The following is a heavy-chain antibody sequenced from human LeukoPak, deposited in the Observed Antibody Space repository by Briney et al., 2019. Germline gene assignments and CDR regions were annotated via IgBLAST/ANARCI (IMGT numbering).Heavy chain of an antibody. CDR1: GFTFSSYA. CDR2: ISGSGGST. J-gene: IGHJ4*02. CDR3: AKALMITFGGVIVIPGGDY. V-gene: IGHV3-23*01. Sequence: GGSLRLSCAASGFTFSSYAMSWVRQAPGKGLEWVSAISGSGGSTYYADSVKGRFTISRDNSKNTLYLQMNSLRAEDTAVYYCAKALMITFGGVIVIPGGDYWGQGTLVTVSS. D-gene: IGHD3-16*02.